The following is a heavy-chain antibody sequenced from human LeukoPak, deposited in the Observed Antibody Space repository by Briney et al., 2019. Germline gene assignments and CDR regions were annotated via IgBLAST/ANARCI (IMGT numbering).Heavy chain of an antibody. Sequence: ASVKVSCKASGYTFTSYDINWVRQAPGQGLEWMGWMNPNSGNTGYAQKSQGRVTMTRNTSISTAYMELSSLRSEDTAVYYCARRYYYDSRVYYGMDVWGQGTTVTVSS. CDR1: GYTFTSYD. V-gene: IGHV1-8*01. CDR2: MNPNSGNT. J-gene: IGHJ6*02. CDR3: ARRYYYDSRVYYGMDV. D-gene: IGHD3-22*01.